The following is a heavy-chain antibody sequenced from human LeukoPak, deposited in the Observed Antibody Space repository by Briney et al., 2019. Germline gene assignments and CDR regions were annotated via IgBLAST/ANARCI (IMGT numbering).Heavy chain of an antibody. J-gene: IGHJ4*02. D-gene: IGHD4-23*01. CDR1: GGSINSYY. CDR2: IYSSGST. CDR3: ARGGKATVVTM. Sequence: SETLSLTCTVSGGSINSYYWSRIRQPAGKGLEWIGRIYSSGSTNYNPSLKSRVSMSVDTSKNQFSLKLTSVTAADTAIYYCARGGKATVVTMWGQGILVTVSS. V-gene: IGHV4-4*07.